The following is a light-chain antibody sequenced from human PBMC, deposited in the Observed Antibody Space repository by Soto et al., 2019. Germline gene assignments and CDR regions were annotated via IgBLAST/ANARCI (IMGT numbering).Light chain of an antibody. V-gene: IGKV3-11*01. J-gene: IGKJ1*01. CDR1: QSLSSY. CDR2: DAS. Sequence: EIVLTQSPATLSLSPGERATLSCRASQSLSSYLAWYQQKPGQAPRLLMYDASNRATGIPARFSGSGSGTDLPLPISSLEPEDFAVYYCQHSRAFGQGTKVEIK. CDR3: QHSRA.